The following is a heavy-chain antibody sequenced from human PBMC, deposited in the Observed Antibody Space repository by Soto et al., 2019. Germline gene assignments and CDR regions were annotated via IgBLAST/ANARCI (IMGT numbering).Heavy chain of an antibody. Sequence: QVQLEQSGPGLVKPSQTLSLTCKISGGSISSLNDYWSWIRQSPGEGLEWIGYIFDSGTAHYNPSLKGRVRISGDTSQSQFTLTIQSVTVADTAVYYCAREVSCPGAFDHWGQGILVTVSS. V-gene: IGHV4-31*02. J-gene: IGHJ5*02. CDR2: IFDSGTA. CDR1: GGSISSLNDY. D-gene: IGHD2-8*02. CDR3: AREVSCPGAFDH.